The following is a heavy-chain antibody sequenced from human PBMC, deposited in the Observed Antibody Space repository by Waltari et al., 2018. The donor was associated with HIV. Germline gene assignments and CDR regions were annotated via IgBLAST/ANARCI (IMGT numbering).Heavy chain of an antibody. V-gene: IGHV1-2*06. J-gene: IGHJ4*02. CDR2: INPNSGGT. Sequence: QVQLVQSGAEVKKPGASVKVPCKASGYTFTGYYMHWVRQAPGQGLEWMGRINPNSGGTNYAQKFQGRVTMTRDTSISTAYMELSRLRSDDTAVYYCARQEDSSGWSHLASFDYWGQGTLVTVSS. CDR1: GYTFTGYY. D-gene: IGHD6-19*01. CDR3: ARQEDSSGWSHLASFDY.